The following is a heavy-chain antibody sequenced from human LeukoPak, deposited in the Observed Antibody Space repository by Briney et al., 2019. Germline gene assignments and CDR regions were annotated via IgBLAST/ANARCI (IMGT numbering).Heavy chain of an antibody. J-gene: IGHJ5*02. CDR2: IYYSGST. D-gene: IGHD3-10*01. Sequence: SETLSLTCTVSGGSISSYYWSWIRQPPGKGLEWIGYIYYSGSTNYNPSLKSRVTISVDTSKNQFSLKLSSVTAADTAVYYCARASETTWVLWFGEFLKSNWFDPWGQGTLVTVSS. CDR1: GGSISSYY. CDR3: ARASETTWVLWFGEFLKSNWFDP. V-gene: IGHV4-59*01.